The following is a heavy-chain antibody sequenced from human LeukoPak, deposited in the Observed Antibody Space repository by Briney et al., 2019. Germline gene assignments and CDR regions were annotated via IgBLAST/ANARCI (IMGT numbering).Heavy chain of an antibody. V-gene: IGHV3-30-3*01. CDR1: GFTFSSYA. CDR3: ARDDYVWGSYRDYYYYYGMDV. CDR2: ISYDGSNK. D-gene: IGHD3-16*02. Sequence: GGSLRLSCAASGFTFSSYAMHWVRQAPGKGLEWVAVISYDGSNKYYADSVKGRFTISRDNSKKTLYLQMNSLRAEDTAVYYCARDDYVWGSYRDYYYYYGMDVWGQGTTVTVSS. J-gene: IGHJ6*02.